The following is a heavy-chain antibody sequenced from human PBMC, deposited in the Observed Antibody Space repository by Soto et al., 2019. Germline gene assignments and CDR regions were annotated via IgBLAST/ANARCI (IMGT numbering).Heavy chain of an antibody. V-gene: IGHV4-4*07. CDR3: ARDNRITIFGMVSRYGMDV. D-gene: IGHD3-3*01. CDR2: IYTSGST. Sequence: QVQLQESGPGLVKPSETLSLTCTVSGGSISSYYWSWIRQPAGKGLEWIGRIYTSGSTNYNPSLKSRVTMSVDTSKNQFSLKLSSVTAADTAVYYCARDNRITIFGMVSRYGMDVWGQGTTVTVSS. J-gene: IGHJ6*02. CDR1: GGSISSYY.